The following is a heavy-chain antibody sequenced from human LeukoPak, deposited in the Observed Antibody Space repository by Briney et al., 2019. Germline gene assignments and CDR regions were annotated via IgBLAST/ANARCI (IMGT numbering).Heavy chain of an antibody. CDR2: LYSGGNT. V-gene: IGHV3-53*01. J-gene: IGHJ4*02. D-gene: IGHD6-13*01. CDR1: GFTVSSNY. CDR3: AREGASSSFGY. Sequence: GGSLRLSCVVSGFTVSSNYMSWVRQAPRKGLEWVSVLYSGGNTYHADSVKGRFTISRDNSKNTLYLQMNSLRAEDTAVYYCAREGASSSFGYWGQGTLVTVSS.